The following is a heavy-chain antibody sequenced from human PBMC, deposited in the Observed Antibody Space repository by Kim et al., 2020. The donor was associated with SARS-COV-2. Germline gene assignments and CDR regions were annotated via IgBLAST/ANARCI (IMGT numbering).Heavy chain of an antibody. CDR2: ISTSNGNT. CDR1: GYTFTSYC. V-gene: IGHV1-18*01. J-gene: IGHJ6*02. Sequence: ASVKVSCKASGYTFTSYCISWVRQAPGQGLEWMGWISTSNGNTNYAQKLQGRVTMTTDTSTSTAYMELRSLRSDDTAVYYCARDAGDDSSGYYYYFYGLDVWGRGTTASSSS. D-gene: IGHD3-22*01. CDR3: ARDAGDDSSGYYYYFYGLDV.